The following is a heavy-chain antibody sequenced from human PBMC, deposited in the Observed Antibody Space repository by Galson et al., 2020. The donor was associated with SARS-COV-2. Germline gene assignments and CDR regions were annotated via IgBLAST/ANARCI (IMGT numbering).Heavy chain of an antibody. Sequence: ASVKVSCKASGYTFTSYDINWVRQDTGQGLEWMGWMNPNSGNTGYAQKFQDRVTMTRNTAISTAYMELSSLRSEDTAVYYCASALSASTYFYGMDVWCQGCTVPVSS. V-gene: IGHV1-8*01. CDR3: ASALSASTYFYGMDV. J-gene: IGHJ6*02. CDR2: MNPNSGNT. CDR1: GYTFTSYD. D-gene: IGHD1-26*01.